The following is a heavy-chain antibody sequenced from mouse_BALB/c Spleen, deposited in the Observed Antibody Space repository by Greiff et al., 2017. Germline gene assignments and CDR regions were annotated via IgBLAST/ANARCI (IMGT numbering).Heavy chain of an antibody. J-gene: IGHJ4*01. CDR2: ISSGGGST. CDR3: ARTLIHYYGYGAMDY. Sequence: EVKLVESGGGLVQPGGSLKLSCAASGFTFSSYDMSWVRQTPEKRLEWVAYISSGGGSTYYPDTVKGRFTISRDNAKNTLYLQMSSLKSEDTAMYYCARTLIHYYGYGAMDYWGQGASVTVSS. V-gene: IGHV5-12-1*01. D-gene: IGHD1-2*01. CDR1: GFTFSSYD.